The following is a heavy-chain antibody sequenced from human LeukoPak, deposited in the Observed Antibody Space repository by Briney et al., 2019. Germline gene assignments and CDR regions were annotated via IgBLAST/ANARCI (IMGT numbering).Heavy chain of an antibody. V-gene: IGHV4-30-2*01. D-gene: IGHD3-10*01. CDR1: GGSISSGGYY. CDR3: ARDRELGY. Sequence: SQTLSLTCTVSGGSISSGGYYWSWIRHPPGKALEWIGYMYHSGSTNYNPSLKSRVTISVDTSKNQFSLKLTSVTAADTAVYYCARDRELGYWGQGTLVTVSS. CDR2: MYHSGST. J-gene: IGHJ4*02.